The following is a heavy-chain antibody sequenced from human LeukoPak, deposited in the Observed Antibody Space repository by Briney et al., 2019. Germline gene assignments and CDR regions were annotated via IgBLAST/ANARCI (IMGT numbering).Heavy chain of an antibody. CDR2: ISDDGSRQ. CDR1: GFTFSNYA. CDR3: AKKTWDSSAWYLFDY. D-gene: IGHD3-22*01. V-gene: IGHV3-30-3*01. J-gene: IGHJ4*02. Sequence: GRSLRLSCAATGFTFSNYAIHWGRQAPGKGLEWVAFISDDGSRQHYADSVKGRFTISRDNSKNTLNLQMNSLRAEDTAVYYCAKKTWDSSAWYLFDYWGQGTLVTVSS.